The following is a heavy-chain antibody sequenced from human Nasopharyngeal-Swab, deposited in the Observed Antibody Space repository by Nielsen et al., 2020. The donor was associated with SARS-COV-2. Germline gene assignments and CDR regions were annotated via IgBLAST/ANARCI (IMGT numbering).Heavy chain of an antibody. CDR3: ARIGRFFDWLSGYYGMDV. J-gene: IGHJ6*02. Sequence: SETLSLTCTVSGGSISSGNYYWSWIRQPAGKGLEWIGRLYVNGSTNYNPSLKSRVTISADTSKNQFSLKLTSVTAADTAAYYCARIGRFFDWLSGYYGMDVWGHGTTVTVSS. V-gene: IGHV4-61*02. D-gene: IGHD3-9*01. CDR2: LYVNGST. CDR1: GGSISSGNYY.